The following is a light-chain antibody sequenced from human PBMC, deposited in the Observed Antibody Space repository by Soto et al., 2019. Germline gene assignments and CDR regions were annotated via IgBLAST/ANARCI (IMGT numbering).Light chain of an antibody. CDR3: QQAYNTPFA. J-gene: IGKJ3*01. Sequence: DIQMTESPSSLCASVGDRVTITCRASQSITSYLNWYHQKPWIAPKRLIYAASGLQSGVPSRFSGSGSGTDFSISISRLQPEDFATYYCQQAYNTPFAFGPGTKVDIK. CDR1: QSITSY. V-gene: IGKV1-39*01. CDR2: AAS.